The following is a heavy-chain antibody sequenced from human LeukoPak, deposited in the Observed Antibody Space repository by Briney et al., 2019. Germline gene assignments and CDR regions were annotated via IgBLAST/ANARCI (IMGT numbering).Heavy chain of an antibody. V-gene: IGHV3-23*01. CDR2: IPASGGST. CDR3: AKESSGGWYFDY. D-gene: IGHD6-19*01. J-gene: IGHJ4*02. Sequence: GGSLRLSCAASGFTFSSNVMIWVRQAPGKGLEWVSSIPASGGSTYYADSVKGRFTISRDNSKNSLYLQMNSLRAGDTAVYYCAKESSGGWYFDYWGQGTLVTVSS. CDR1: GFTFSSNV.